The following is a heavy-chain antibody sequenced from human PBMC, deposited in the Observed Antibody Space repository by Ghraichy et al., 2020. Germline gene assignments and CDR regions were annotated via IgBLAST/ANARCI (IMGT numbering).Heavy chain of an antibody. CDR3: ARSDRWGSPFYY. Sequence: GGYLRLSCAASGFTFSSYAMSWVRQAPGKGLEWVSAISGSGGCTYYADSVKGRFIISRDNSKNTLYLQMNSLRAEDTDVYYCARSDRWGSPFYYWGQGTLFAVSS. CDR1: GFTFSSYA. J-gene: IGHJ4*02. D-gene: IGHD1-26*01. V-gene: IGHV3-23*01. CDR2: ISGSGGCT.